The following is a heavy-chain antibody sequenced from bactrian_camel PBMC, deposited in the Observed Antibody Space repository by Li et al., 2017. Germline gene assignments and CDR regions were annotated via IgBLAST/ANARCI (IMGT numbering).Heavy chain of an antibody. J-gene: IGHJ4*01. V-gene: IGHV3S1*01. D-gene: IGHD2*01. CDR2: IYTGGGST. CDR1: GYTSISYC. Sequence: HVQLVESGGGSVQAGGSLRLSCVASGYTSISYCMGWFRQAPGKEREAVAAIYTGGGSTFYADSVKGRFTIVLGCGRNTMDLQMNDLKPEDTAMYYCAANFGPYCSGPYLARRANFLGQGTQVTVS.